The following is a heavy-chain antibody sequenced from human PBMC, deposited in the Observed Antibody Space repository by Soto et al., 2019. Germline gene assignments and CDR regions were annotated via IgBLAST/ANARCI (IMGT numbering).Heavy chain of an antibody. CDR3: AAYYYDSSGYFIGYAFDI. J-gene: IGHJ3*02. CDR2: IVVGSGNT. V-gene: IGHV1-58*01. Sequence: VKVSCKASGFTFTSSAVQWVRQARGQRLEWIGWIVVGSGNTNYAQKFQERVTITRDMSTSTAYMELSSLRSEDTAVYYCAAYYYDSSGYFIGYAFDIWGQGTMVTVSS. CDR1: GFTFTSSA. D-gene: IGHD3-22*01.